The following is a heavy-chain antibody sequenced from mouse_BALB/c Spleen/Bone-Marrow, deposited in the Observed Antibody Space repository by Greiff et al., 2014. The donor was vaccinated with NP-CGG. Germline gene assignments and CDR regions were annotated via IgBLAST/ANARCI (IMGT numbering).Heavy chain of an antibody. Sequence: LVKTGASVKISCKASGYSFTGYYTHWVKQSHGKSLEWIGYISCYNGATSYNQKFKGKATFTVDTSSSTAYMQFNSLTSEDSAVYDCVKGVYGNPFAYWGQGTLVTVSA. CDR1: GYSFTGYY. CDR3: VKGVYGNPFAY. CDR2: ISCYNGAT. D-gene: IGHD2-1*01. V-gene: IGHV1S34*01. J-gene: IGHJ3*01.